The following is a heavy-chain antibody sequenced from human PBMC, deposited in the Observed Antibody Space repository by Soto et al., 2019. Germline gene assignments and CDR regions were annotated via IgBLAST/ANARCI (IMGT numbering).Heavy chain of an antibody. D-gene: IGHD2-2*02. J-gene: IGHJ3*01. V-gene: IGHV4-39*02. Sequence: QLQLQESGPGLVKPSETLSLTCTVSGGSISSSSYYWGWIRQPPGKGLEWVGNIYYSGTTYYNPSLKTRVSIPVDTSKNHFSLKLSSMTAADTAVYYCARLRCTTSSCYNLVAFDVWGQGTMVTVSS. CDR2: IYYSGTT. CDR3: ARLRCTTSSCYNLVAFDV. CDR1: GGSISSSSYY.